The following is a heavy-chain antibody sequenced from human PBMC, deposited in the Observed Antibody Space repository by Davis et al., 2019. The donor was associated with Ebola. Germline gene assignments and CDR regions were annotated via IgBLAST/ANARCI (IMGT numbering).Heavy chain of an antibody. Sequence: SVKVSCKASGGTFSSYAISWVRQAPGQGLEWMGGIIPIFGTANYAQKFQGRVTITRDTSANTAYMELSSLRSEDTAVYYCARASDCSSTSCFYYYYYGMDVWGQGTTVTVSS. CDR1: GGTFSSYA. V-gene: IGHV1-69*05. CDR2: IIPIFGTA. D-gene: IGHD2-2*01. J-gene: IGHJ6*02. CDR3: ARASDCSSTSCFYYYYYGMDV.